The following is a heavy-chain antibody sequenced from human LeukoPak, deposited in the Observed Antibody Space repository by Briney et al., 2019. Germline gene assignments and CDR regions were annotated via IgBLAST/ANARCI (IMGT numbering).Heavy chain of an antibody. D-gene: IGHD4-23*01. CDR1: LYTFSSYW. CDR2: VGTDGSTT. CDR3: ARDKYGGNSNAFDI. Sequence: GGSLRLSCAPPLYTFSSYWMHRGRQVPGKGPVWVSRVGTDGSTTAYADYVQGRFTISRDNAKNTLYLQMNSLRVEDTAVYYCARDKYGGNSNAFDIWGQGTLVSVSS. V-gene: IGHV3-74*01. J-gene: IGHJ3*02.